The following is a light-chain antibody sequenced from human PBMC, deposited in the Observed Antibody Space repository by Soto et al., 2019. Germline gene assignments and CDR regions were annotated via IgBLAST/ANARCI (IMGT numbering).Light chain of an antibody. V-gene: IGKV3-15*01. CDR3: QLYHNWPIT. J-gene: IGKJ5*01. Sequence: VLTQSPATLSVTPGGRLTLSCRASQSINKNLAWYQQKRGQAPRLLIYGASTRATGFPARFSGSGSGTDFTLTIASLQSEDFAVYYCQLYHNWPITFGQGTLLE. CDR1: QSINKN. CDR2: GAS.